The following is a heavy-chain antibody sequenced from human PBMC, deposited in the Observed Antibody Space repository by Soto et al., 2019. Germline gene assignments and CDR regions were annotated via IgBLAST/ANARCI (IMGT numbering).Heavy chain of an antibody. CDR2: IQSGGPT. CDR3: ARGDGPCDGGRCYGVALDV. V-gene: IGHV3-66*01. CDR1: GFTVSSKY. Sequence: GGSLRLSCAASGFTVSSKYMSWVRQAPGKGLEWVSLIQSGGPTYYADSVKGRFTISRDTSENTVHLQMDSLRAEDTAVYYCARGDGPCDGGRCYGVALDVWGKGTTVTVSS. J-gene: IGHJ6*04. D-gene: IGHD2-15*01.